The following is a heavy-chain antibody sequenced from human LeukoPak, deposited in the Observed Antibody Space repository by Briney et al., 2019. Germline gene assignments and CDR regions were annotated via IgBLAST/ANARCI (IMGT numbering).Heavy chain of an antibody. CDR2: ISGSGGST. CDR3: ARDHYSGGWTTSLDF. J-gene: IGHJ4*02. D-gene: IGHD6-19*01. V-gene: IGHV3-23*01. CDR1: GFTFSSYA. Sequence: PGGSLRLSCAASGFTFSSYAMSWVRQAPGKGLEWVSAISGSGGSTYYADSVKGRFTISRDNSKNTLYLQMNSLRAEDTAVYYCARDHYSGGWTTSLDFWGQGTLVTVSS.